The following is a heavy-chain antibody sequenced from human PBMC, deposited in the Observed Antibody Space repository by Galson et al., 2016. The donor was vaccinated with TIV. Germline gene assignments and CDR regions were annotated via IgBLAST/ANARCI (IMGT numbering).Heavy chain of an antibody. J-gene: IGHJ3*02. CDR1: GGTFSSDA. D-gene: IGHD5-18*01. V-gene: IGHV1-69*10. CDR3: ARARGYNFENAFDI. Sequence: SVKVSCKASGGTFSSDAISWVRQAPGQGLEWMGGIIPMLKIADYAQKFQGRVTISADEFPSAAYMELSSLRFEDTAVYYCARARGYNFENAFDIWGQGTTVTVSS. CDR2: IIPMLKIA.